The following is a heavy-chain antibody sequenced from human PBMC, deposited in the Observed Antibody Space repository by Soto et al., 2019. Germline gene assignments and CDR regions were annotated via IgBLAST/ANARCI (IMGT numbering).Heavy chain of an antibody. Sequence: ASVKVSCKASGYGFVRYYIHWVRQAPGQGLEWMGWINPDSGDTSYQERFQGRVTMTRDTSLNTAYMDVTGLTSDDTAIYFCARSYGHLAPLLDLWGPGTLVTVSS. CDR1: GYGFVRYY. CDR3: ARSYGHLAPLLDL. CDR2: INPDSGDT. V-gene: IGHV1-2*02. J-gene: IGHJ4*03. D-gene: IGHD3-10*01.